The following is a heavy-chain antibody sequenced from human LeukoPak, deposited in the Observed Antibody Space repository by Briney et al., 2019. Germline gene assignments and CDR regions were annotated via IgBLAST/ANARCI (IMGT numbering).Heavy chain of an antibody. V-gene: IGHV4-39*07. Sequence: SEALSLTCTVSGGSINSNSYYWGWIRQPPGKGLEYIGSIYYSGSTYYNPSLKSRVTISVDTSKNQFSLKLSSVTAADTAVYYCARVTHYYYYMDVWGKGTTVTVSS. CDR3: ARVTHYYYYMDV. J-gene: IGHJ6*03. CDR1: GGSINSNSYY. CDR2: IYYSGST.